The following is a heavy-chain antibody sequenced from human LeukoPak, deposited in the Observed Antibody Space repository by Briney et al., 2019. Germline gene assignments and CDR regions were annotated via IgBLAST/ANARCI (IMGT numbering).Heavy chain of an antibody. D-gene: IGHD2-15*01. CDR1: GGSISSSN. Sequence: GTLSLTCAVSGGSISSSNWWSWVRQAPGKGLEWVSAISGSGGSTYYADSVKGRFTISRDNSKNTLYLQMNSLRAEDTAVYYCAKVLEAYDVVVAAMGGFDYWGQGTLVTVSS. V-gene: IGHV3-23*01. CDR3: AKVLEAYDVVVAAMGGFDY. J-gene: IGHJ4*02. CDR2: ISGSGGST.